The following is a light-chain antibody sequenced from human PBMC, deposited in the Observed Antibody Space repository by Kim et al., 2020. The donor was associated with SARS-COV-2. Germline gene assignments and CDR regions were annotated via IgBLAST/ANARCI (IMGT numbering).Light chain of an antibody. CDR1: ESVRTF. Sequence: EIVMTQSPATLSVSLGERVTLSCRASESVRTFLAWYQQKPGQAPRLLIYSASTRATGIPARFSGSGSGTDFTVTISSLQAEDAAVYYCQQDKNWPLTFAGGTKIDIK. CDR3: QQDKNWPLT. J-gene: IGKJ4*01. CDR2: SAS. V-gene: IGKV3-15*01.